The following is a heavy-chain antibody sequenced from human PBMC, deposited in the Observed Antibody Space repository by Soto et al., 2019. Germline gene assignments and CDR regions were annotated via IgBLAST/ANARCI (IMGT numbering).Heavy chain of an antibody. Sequence: EVQLVESGGGLVKPGGSLRLSCAASGFSFSSYSMNWVRQAPGKGLEWVSSISSSSSYIYYADSVKGRFTISRDNAKNSLYLQINSLRAEDTAVFYCARDSVYSRSPFDYWGQGTLVTVSS. D-gene: IGHD6-6*01. CDR2: ISSSSSYI. CDR1: GFSFSSYS. V-gene: IGHV3-21*01. J-gene: IGHJ4*02. CDR3: ARDSVYSRSPFDY.